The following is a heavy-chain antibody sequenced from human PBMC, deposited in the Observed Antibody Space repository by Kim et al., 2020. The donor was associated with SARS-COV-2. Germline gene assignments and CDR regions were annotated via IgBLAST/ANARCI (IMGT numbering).Heavy chain of an antibody. V-gene: IGHV1-3*01. CDR3: AREGHEGGFLT. J-gene: IGHJ3*01. Sequence: NTQDSQNLQGRSTITRDTSASTAYMELNSLRYEDTAVYYCAREGHEGGFLTWGQGTMVTVSS. CDR2: NT. D-gene: IGHD5-12*01.